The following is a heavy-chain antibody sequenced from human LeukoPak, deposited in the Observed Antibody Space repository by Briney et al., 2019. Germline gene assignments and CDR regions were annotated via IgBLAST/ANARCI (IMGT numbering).Heavy chain of an antibody. CDR2: IIPILGIA. CDR1: GDTFSSYA. V-gene: IGHV1-69*04. D-gene: IGHD3-22*01. Sequence: SVKVSCKASGDTFSSYAISWVRQAPGQGLEWMGRIIPILGIANYAQKFQGRVTITADKSTSTAYMELSSLRSEDTAVYYCARGDSITMISPPVWFDPWGQGTLVTVSS. CDR3: ARGDSITMISPPVWFDP. J-gene: IGHJ5*02.